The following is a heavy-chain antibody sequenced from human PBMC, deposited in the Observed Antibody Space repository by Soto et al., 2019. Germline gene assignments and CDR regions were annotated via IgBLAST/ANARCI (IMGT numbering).Heavy chain of an antibody. CDR1: GGPFSGYY. D-gene: IGHD2-2*01. J-gene: IGHJ4*02. CDR2: INHSGGT. Sequence: SETLSLTCAVYGGPFSGYYWSWIRQPPGKGLEWIGEINHSGGTNYNPSLKSRVTISVDTSKNQFSLKLSSVTAADTAVYYCALAPIGYCSSTSCHRDYWGQGTLVTVSS. CDR3: ALAPIGYCSSTSCHRDY. V-gene: IGHV4-34*01.